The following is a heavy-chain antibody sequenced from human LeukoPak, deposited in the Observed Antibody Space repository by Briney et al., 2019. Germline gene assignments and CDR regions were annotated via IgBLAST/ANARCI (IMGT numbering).Heavy chain of an antibody. CDR3: AREVITMVRGVHYYYYGMDV. V-gene: IGHV1-2*02. D-gene: IGHD3-10*01. J-gene: IGHJ6*02. Sequence: ASVKVSCKSSGYTFTGYYMHWVRQAPGQGLEWMGWINPNSGGTNYAQKFQGRVTMTRDTSISTAYMELSRLRSDDMAVYYCAREVITMVRGVHYYYYGMDVWGQGTTVTVSS. CDR1: GYTFTGYY. CDR2: INPNSGGT.